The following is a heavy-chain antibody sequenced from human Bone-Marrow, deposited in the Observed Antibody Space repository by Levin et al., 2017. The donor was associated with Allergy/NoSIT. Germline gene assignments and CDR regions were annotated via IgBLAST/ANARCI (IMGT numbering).Heavy chain of an antibody. J-gene: IGHJ2*01. CDR2: IIPIFGTA. CDR1: GGTFSSYA. CDR3: ASAHDSSGYYYYGSSYWYFDL. Sequence: KISCKASGGTFSSYAISWVRQAPGQGLEWMGGIIPIFGTANYAQKFQGRVTITADESTSTAYMELSSLRSEDTAVYYCASAHDSSGYYYYGSSYWYFDLWGRGTLVTVSS. V-gene: IGHV1-69*01. D-gene: IGHD3-22*01.